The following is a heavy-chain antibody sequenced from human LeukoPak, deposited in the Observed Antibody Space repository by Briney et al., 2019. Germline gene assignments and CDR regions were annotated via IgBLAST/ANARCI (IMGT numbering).Heavy chain of an antibody. CDR2: ISSSSSYI. CDR1: GFTFGSYS. J-gene: IGHJ4*02. Sequence: GGSLRLSCAASGFTFGSYSMNWVRQAPGKGLEWVSSISSSSSYIYYADSVKGRFTISRDNAKNSLYLQTNSLRAEDTAVYYCARGIAAAGCIDYWGQGTLVTVSS. D-gene: IGHD6-13*01. V-gene: IGHV3-21*01. CDR3: ARGIAAAGCIDY.